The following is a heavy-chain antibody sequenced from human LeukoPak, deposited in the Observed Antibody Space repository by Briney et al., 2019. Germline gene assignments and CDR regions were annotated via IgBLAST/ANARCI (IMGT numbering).Heavy chain of an antibody. CDR3: TRETGGSTLVTLPSDN. D-gene: IGHD4-23*01. CDR1: GYTFTGYY. Sequence: ASVKVSCKASGYTFTGYYMHWVRQAPGQGLEWMGWINPNSGGTNYAQKFQGRVTMTRDTSISTAYMELSWLTSDDTAVYYCTRETGGSTLVTLPSDNWGQGTPVTVSS. CDR2: INPNSGGT. J-gene: IGHJ4*02. V-gene: IGHV1-2*02.